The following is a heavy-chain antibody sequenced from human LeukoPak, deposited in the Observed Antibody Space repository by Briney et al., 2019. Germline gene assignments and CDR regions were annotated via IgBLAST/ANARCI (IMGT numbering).Heavy chain of an antibody. V-gene: IGHV3-21*01. J-gene: IGHJ4*02. Sequence: GGSLRLSCAPSVFTFSSYSMNWVRAAPGKGLGWVWSISSSSGYIYYADSLKGRFTISRDNPKNSLYMQMNSLRAEHTGVYFCASYVSSSYYSTNDDCSQGTLVTVSS. D-gene: IGHD3-22*01. CDR3: ASYVSSSYYSTNDD. CDR1: VFTFSSYS. CDR2: ISSSSGYI.